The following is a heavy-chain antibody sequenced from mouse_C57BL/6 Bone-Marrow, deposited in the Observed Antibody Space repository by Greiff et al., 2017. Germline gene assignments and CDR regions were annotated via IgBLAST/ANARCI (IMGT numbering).Heavy chain of an antibody. CDR1: GYSITSGYY. CDR3: ARVITTVVATGYYFDY. CDR2: ISYDGSN. J-gene: IGHJ2*01. V-gene: IGHV3-6*01. D-gene: IGHD1-1*01. Sequence: ESGPGLVKPSQSLSLTCSVTGYSITSGYYWNWIRQFPGNKLEWMGYISYDGSNNYNPSLKNRISITRDTSKNQFFLKLNSVTTEDTATYYCARVITTVVATGYYFDYWGQGTTLTVSS.